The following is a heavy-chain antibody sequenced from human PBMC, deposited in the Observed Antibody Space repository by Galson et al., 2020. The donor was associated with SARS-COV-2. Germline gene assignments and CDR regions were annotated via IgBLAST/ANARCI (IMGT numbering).Heavy chain of an antibody. J-gene: IGHJ4*02. V-gene: IGHV1-24*01. CDR2: FDPEDGET. CDR1: GYTLTELS. CDR3: ARDDIAPGPFDF. D-gene: IGHD6-13*01. Sequence: ASVKVSCKVSGYTLTELSMHWVRQAPGKGLEWMGGFDPEDGETIYAQKFQGRVTMTEDTSTDTAYMELSSLRSDDTAVYYCARDDIAPGPFDFWGQGTLVTVSS.